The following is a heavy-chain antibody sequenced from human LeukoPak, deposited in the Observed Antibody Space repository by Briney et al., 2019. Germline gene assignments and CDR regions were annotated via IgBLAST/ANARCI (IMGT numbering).Heavy chain of an antibody. J-gene: IGHJ4*02. Sequence: PGGSLRLSCAASGFTFSGFAMSWIRQAPGKGLEWVSIISGSGGSTYYADTVKGRFTIARDNSKNTLSLQMNSLRDEDTAVYYCAKGYISGWYPEGYWGQGTLVTVSS. D-gene: IGHD6-19*01. V-gene: IGHV3-23*01. CDR2: ISGSGGST. CDR1: GFTFSGFA. CDR3: AKGYISGWYPEGY.